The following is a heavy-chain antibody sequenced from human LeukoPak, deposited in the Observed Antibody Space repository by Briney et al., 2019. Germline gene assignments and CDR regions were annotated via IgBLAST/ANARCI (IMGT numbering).Heavy chain of an antibody. CDR2: ISYDGSNK. Sequence: PGGSLRLSCAASGFTFSSYAMHWVRQAPGKGLEWVAVISYDGSNKYYADSVKGRFTISRDNSKNTLYLQMNSLRAEDTAVYYCARAVDISDMDVWGKGTTVTVSS. V-gene: IGHV3-30*01. CDR3: ARAVDISDMDV. D-gene: IGHD5-12*01. CDR1: GFTFSSYA. J-gene: IGHJ6*04.